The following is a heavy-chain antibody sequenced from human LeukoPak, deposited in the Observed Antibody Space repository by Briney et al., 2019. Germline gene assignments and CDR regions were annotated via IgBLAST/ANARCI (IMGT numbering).Heavy chain of an antibody. CDR3: AREESGDYFDY. V-gene: IGHV1-24*01. J-gene: IGHJ4*02. CDR1: GYTLTELS. CDR2: FDPEDGET. Sequence: ASVKVSCKVSGYTLTELSMHWVRQAPGKGLEWMGGFDPEDGETIYAQKFQGRVTMTRDTSTSTVYMELSSLRSEDTAVYYCAREESGDYFDYWGQGTLVTVSS. D-gene: IGHD3-10*01.